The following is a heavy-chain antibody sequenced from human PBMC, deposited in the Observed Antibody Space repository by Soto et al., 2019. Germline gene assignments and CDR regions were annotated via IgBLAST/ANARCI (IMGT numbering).Heavy chain of an antibody. J-gene: IGHJ4*01. CDR1: GFTFSNAW. V-gene: IGHV3-15*07. CDR3: TTDSYITSIIHRFDY. D-gene: IGHD3-10*01. CDR2: VKSKTDGGTT. Sequence: GGSLRLSCAASGFTFSNAWINWVRQTPGKGLEWVGRVKSKTDGGTTDFAAPVKGRFAISRDDSKNMVYLEMNSLKTEDTAIYYCTTDSYITSIIHRFDYWGHGTLDTVSS.